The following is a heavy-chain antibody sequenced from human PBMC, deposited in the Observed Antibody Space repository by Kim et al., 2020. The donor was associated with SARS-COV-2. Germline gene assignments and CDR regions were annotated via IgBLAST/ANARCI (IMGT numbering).Heavy chain of an antibody. D-gene: IGHD5-18*01. CDR3: ARHPFGDTYGSPHFDY. J-gene: IGHJ4*02. V-gene: IGHV3-21*01. Sequence: DSGTVRFTSSRDNAKTSLYLQMNSLRAEDTAVYFCARHPFGDTYGSPHFDYWGQGTLVTVSS.